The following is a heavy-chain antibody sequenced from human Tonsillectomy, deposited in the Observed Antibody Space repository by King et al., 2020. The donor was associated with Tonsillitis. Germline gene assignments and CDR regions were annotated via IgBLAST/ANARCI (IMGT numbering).Heavy chain of an antibody. CDR2: IKQDGSEK. D-gene: IGHD2/OR15-2a*01. V-gene: IGHV3-7*01. CDR3: ARGIRSD. Sequence: VQLVESGGGLVRPGGSLRLSCAASGFTFSSYWMSWVRQAPGKGLEWVAHIKQDGSEKCYVDSVKGRFIISRDNAKNSVYLQMNSLRVEDTAVYYCARGIRSDWGQGTLVTVSS. J-gene: IGHJ4*02. CDR1: GFTFSSYW.